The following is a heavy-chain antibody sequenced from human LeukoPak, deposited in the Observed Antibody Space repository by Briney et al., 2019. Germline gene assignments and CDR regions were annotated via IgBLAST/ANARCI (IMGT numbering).Heavy chain of an antibody. Sequence: PGGSLRLSCAASGFTFSSYAMHWVRQAPGKGLEWVAVISYDGSNKYYADSVKGRFTISRDNSKNTLYLQMNSLRAEDTAVYYCVRDHDRNWFDPWGQGTLVTVSS. V-gene: IGHV3-30*04. J-gene: IGHJ5*02. CDR2: ISYDGSNK. CDR3: VRDHDRNWFDP. CDR1: GFTFSSYA.